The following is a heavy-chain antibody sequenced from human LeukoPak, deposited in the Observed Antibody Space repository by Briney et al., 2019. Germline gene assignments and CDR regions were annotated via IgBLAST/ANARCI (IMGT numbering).Heavy chain of an antibody. J-gene: IGHJ4*02. Sequence: SDTLSLICTVSGGSISSYYWSWTRQPPGKELEWIGCIYYSGNTNYNPSLKSRVTISVDTSKTQFSLKLSSVTAADTAVYYCASHTNRGSSDFDYWGQGTLVTVSS. V-gene: IGHV4-59*08. CDR1: GGSISSYY. CDR2: IYYSGNT. CDR3: ASHTNRGSSDFDY. D-gene: IGHD7-27*01.